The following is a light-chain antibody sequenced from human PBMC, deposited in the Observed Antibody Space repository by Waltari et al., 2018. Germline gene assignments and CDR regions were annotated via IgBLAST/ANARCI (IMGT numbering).Light chain of an antibody. J-gene: IGLJ2*01. V-gene: IGLV2-11*01. CDR2: DVS. Sequence: QSALTQPRPVSGSPGQSVTISCTGTSSDVGGYKYFPWYQLHPGKAPKLMIYDVSKRPSGVPDRFSGSKSGNTASLTISGLQAEDEADYYCSSYADSSRGVFGGGTKLTVL. CDR3: SSYADSSRGV. CDR1: SSDVGGYKY.